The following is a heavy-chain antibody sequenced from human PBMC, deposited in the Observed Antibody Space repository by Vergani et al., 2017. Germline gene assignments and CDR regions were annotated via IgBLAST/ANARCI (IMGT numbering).Heavy chain of an antibody. Sequence: QVQLQESGPGLVKPSETLSLTCTVSGGSISSYYWSWIRQPPGKGLEWIGYIYYSGSTNYNPSLKSRVTISVDTSKNQFSLKLSSVTAADTAVYYCALRRYCGGDCFDDYWGQGTLVTVSS. CDR2: IYYSGST. CDR1: GGSISSYY. D-gene: IGHD2-21*02. CDR3: ALRRYCGGDCFDDY. J-gene: IGHJ4*02. V-gene: IGHV4-59*08.